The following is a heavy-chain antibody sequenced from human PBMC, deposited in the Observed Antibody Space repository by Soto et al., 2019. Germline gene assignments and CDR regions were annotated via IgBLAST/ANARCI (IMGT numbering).Heavy chain of an antibody. V-gene: IGHV1-18*01. J-gene: IGHJ4*02. CDR2: ISAYNGNT. D-gene: IGHD3-9*01. CDR3: ARVRGRWYYDILTGYYKSLSPYYFDY. CDR1: GYTFTSYG. Sequence: ASVKVSCKASGYTFTSYGISWVRQAPGQGLEWMGWISAYNGNTNYAQKLQGRVTMTTDTSTSTAYMELRSLRSDETAVYYCARVRGRWYYDILTGYYKSLSPYYFDYWGQGTLVTVSS.